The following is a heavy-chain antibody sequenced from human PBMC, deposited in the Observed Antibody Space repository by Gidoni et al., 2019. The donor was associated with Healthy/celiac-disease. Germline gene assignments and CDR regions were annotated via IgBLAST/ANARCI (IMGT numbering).Heavy chain of an antibody. CDR3: ARVYDYVWGSYRFNWFDP. J-gene: IGHJ5*02. V-gene: IGHV4-34*01. CDR1: GGSSSGYS. Sequence: QVQLQQWGAGLLKPSETLSLTSAAYGGSSSGYSWSWIRQPPGTGLEWIGEINHSGSTNYNPSLKSRVTVSVYTSKNQFSLKLSSVTAADTAVYYCARVYDYVWGSYRFNWFDPWGQGTLVTVSS. D-gene: IGHD3-16*02. CDR2: INHSGST.